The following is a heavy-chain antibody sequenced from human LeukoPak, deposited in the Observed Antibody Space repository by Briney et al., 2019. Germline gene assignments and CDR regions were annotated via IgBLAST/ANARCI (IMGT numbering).Heavy chain of an antibody. CDR2: ISGSGGST. Sequence: GGSLRLSCAASGFTFSSYAMSWVRQAPGKGLEWVSGISGSGGSTDYADSVKGRFTISRDNSKNTLYLQMNSLRAEDTAVYYCAKVAYYYDSSGYPDYWGQGTLVTVSS. CDR3: AKVAYYYDSSGYPDY. CDR1: GFTFSSYA. V-gene: IGHV3-23*01. J-gene: IGHJ4*02. D-gene: IGHD3-22*01.